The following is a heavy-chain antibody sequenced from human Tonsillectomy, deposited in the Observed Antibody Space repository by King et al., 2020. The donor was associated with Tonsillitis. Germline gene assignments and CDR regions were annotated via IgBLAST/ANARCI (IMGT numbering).Heavy chain of an antibody. Sequence: VQLQESGPRLVKPSQTLSLACAVSGASISSGDYYWTWIRQPPGKGLEWIGYISYSGSTSYNPSLKSRVTISSDTSKNQFSLKLSSVTVADTAVYYCARDYRETFRGVIIPFDYWGQGPLVTVSS. V-gene: IGHV4-30-4*01. CDR1: GASISSGDYY. J-gene: IGHJ4*02. CDR2: ISYSGST. D-gene: IGHD3-10*01. CDR3: ARDYRETFRGVIIPFDY.